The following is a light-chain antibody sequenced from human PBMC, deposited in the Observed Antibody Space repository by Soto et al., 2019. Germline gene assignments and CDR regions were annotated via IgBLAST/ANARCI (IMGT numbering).Light chain of an antibody. CDR2: DVS. Sequence: QSALTQPASVSGSPGESITISCTGTSSDVGGYNYVSWYQQHPGKAPKLIIYDVSNRPSGVSNRFSGSKSGNTASLTISGLQAEDEPDYYCSSYTSSSTRVFGTGTKLTVL. J-gene: IGLJ1*01. CDR3: SSYTSSSTRV. CDR1: SSDVGGYNY. V-gene: IGLV2-14*01.